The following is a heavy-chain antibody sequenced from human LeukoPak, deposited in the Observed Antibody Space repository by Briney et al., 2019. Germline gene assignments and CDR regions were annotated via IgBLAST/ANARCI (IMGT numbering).Heavy chain of an antibody. CDR3: ARMVATTWKGDYFDY. D-gene: IGHD5-12*01. CDR2: INPNSGGT. J-gene: IGHJ4*02. Sequence: ASVKVSCKASGYTFTGYYMHWVRQAPGQGLEWMGWINPNSGGTNYAQKFQGRVTMTRDTSISTAYMELSRLRSDDTAVYYCARMVATTWKGDYFDYWGQGPLVPVSS. V-gene: IGHV1-2*02. CDR1: GYTFTGYY.